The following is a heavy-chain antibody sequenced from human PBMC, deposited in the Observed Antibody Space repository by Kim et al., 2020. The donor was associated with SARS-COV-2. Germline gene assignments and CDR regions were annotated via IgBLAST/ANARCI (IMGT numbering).Heavy chain of an antibody. D-gene: IGHD2-21*02. CDR1: GYTFTSYY. Sequence: ASVKVSCKASGYTFTSYYMHWVRQAPVQGPEWMGIINPSGCSTSHAQKFQGRVTMTRDTSTSTVYMELSSVRSEDTAVYYCARDGDWGGDRSASHYFDYWGQGALVTVSS. J-gene: IGHJ4*02. CDR3: ARDGDWGGDRSASHYFDY. V-gene: IGHV1-46*01. CDR2: INPSGCST.